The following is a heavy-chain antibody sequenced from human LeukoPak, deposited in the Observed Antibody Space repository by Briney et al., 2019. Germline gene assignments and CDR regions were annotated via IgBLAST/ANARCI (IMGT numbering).Heavy chain of an antibody. V-gene: IGHV4-38-2*02. J-gene: IGHJ4*02. CDR3: ARNPTDSSGSYYFDY. CDR2: ICHSGST. CDR1: GYSISSGYY. D-gene: IGHD3-22*01. Sequence: SETLSLTCTVSGYSISSGYYWGWIRQPPGKGLEWIGSICHSGSTYYNPSLKSRVTISVDTSKNQFSLKLSSVTAADTAVYYCARNPTDSSGSYYFDYWGQGTLVTVSS.